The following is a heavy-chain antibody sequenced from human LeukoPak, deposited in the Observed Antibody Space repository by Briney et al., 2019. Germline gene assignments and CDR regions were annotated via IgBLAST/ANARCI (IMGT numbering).Heavy chain of an antibody. J-gene: IGHJ3*02. V-gene: IGHV3-23*01. Sequence: GGSLRLSCTASGFTFSAYAMMWVRQAPGKGPEWVSAIRGGGGSAFYADSVKGRFTISRDNSKYTLFLQMNSLRAEDTAMYYCARDPNGDYIGAFDMWGPGTMVTVSS. D-gene: IGHD4-17*01. CDR3: ARDPNGDYIGAFDM. CDR2: IRGGGGSA. CDR1: GFTFSAYA.